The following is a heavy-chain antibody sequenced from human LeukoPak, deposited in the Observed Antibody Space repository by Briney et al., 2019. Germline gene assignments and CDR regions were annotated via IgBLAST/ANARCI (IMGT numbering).Heavy chain of an antibody. V-gene: IGHV4-38-2*02. CDR3: ARDSEEYNWFDP. CDR2: IYHSGST. J-gene: IGHJ5*02. CDR1: GYSISSGYY. Sequence: SETLSLTCTVSGYSISSGYYWGWIRQPPGKGLEWIGSIYHSGSTYYNPSLKSRVTISVDTSKNQFSLKLSFVTAADTAVYYCARDSEEYNWFDPWGQGTLVTVSS.